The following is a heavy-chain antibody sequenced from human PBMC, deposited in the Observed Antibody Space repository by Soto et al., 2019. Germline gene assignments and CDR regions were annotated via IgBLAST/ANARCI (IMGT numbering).Heavy chain of an antibody. J-gene: IGHJ3*02. CDR1: GFTFSSYA. CDR3: VKDTHYDSSGYYFFSVAFDI. V-gene: IGHV3-64D*06. D-gene: IGHD3-22*01. CDR2: ISSNGGST. Sequence: GGSLRLSCSASGFTFSSYAMHWVRQAPGKGLEYVSAISSNGGSTYYADSVKGRFTISRDNSKNTLYLQMSSLRAEDTAVYYCVKDTHYDSSGYYFFSVAFDIWGQGTMVTVSS.